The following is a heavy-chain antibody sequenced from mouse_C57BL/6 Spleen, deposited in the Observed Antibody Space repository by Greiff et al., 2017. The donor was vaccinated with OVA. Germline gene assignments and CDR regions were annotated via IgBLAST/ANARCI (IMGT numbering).Heavy chain of an antibody. CDR1: GYTFTSYW. Sequence: VQLQQPGAELVRPGSSVKLSCKASGYTFTSYWMHWVKQRPIQGLEWIGNIDPSDSETHYNQKFKDKATLTVDKSSSTAYMQLSSLTSADSAVYYCARGDGSSPFDVWGTGTTVTVSS. D-gene: IGHD1-1*01. CDR2: IDPSDSET. CDR3: ARGDGSSPFDV. V-gene: IGHV1-52*01. J-gene: IGHJ1*03.